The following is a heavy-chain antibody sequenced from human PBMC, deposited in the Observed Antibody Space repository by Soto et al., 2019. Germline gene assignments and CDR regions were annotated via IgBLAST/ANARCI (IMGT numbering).Heavy chain of an antibody. CDR3: ARGGPVLRFLEWLYWFDP. Sequence: ASVKVSCTASGYTFTSYGISWVRQAPGQGLEWMGWISAYNGNTNYAQKLQGRVTMTTDTSTSTAYMELRSLRSDDTAVYYCARGGPVLRFLEWLYWFDPWGQGTLVTVSS. J-gene: IGHJ5*02. CDR2: ISAYNGNT. D-gene: IGHD3-3*01. CDR1: GYTFTSYG. V-gene: IGHV1-18*01.